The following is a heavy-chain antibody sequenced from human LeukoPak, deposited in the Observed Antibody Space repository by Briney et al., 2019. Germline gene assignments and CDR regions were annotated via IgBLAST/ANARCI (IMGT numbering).Heavy chain of an antibody. CDR1: GYTFTSYG. D-gene: IGHD3-22*01. J-gene: IGHJ4*02. CDR2: ISAYNGNT. CDR3: ARDVYYYDSSGYLDY. Sequence: EASVKVSCKASGYTFTSYGISWVRQAPGQGLEWMGWISAYNGNTNYAQKPQGRVTMTTDTSTSTAYMELRSLRSDDTAVYYCARDVYYYDSSGYLDYWGQGTLVTVSS. V-gene: IGHV1-18*01.